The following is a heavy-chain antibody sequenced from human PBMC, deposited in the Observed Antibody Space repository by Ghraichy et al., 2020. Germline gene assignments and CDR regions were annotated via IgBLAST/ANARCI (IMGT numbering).Heavy chain of an antibody. CDR3: ARGGGYYYDSSGYYYSLYYFDY. D-gene: IGHD3-22*01. CDR1: GGSISSYY. J-gene: IGHJ4*02. V-gene: IGHV4-59*01. Sequence: ESLNISCTVSGGSISSYYWSWIRQPPGKGLEWIGYIYYSGSTNYNPSLKSRVTISVDTSKNQFSLKLSSVTAADTAVYYCARGGGYYYDSSGYYYSLYYFDYWGQGTLVTVSS. CDR2: IYYSGST.